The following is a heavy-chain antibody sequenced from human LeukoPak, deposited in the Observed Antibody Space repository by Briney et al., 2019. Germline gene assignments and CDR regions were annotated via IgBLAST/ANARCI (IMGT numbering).Heavy chain of an antibody. CDR2: IYYSGST. D-gene: IGHD1-1*01. CDR1: GGSISSYY. J-gene: IGHJ4*02. Sequence: SETLSLTCTVSGGSISSYYWSWIRHPPGKALEWIGYIYYSGSTNYNPSLKSRVTISVDTSKNQFSLKLSSATAADTAVYYCASAPGGISYFDYWGQGTLVTGSS. CDR3: ASAPGGISYFDY. V-gene: IGHV4-59*01.